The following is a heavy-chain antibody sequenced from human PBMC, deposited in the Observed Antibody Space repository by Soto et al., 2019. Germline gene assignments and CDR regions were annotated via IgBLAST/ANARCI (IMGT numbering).Heavy chain of an antibody. CDR2: ITSSGTAK. D-gene: IGHD3-22*01. CDR1: GCSLNNYY. J-gene: IGHJ6*01. Sequence: GGSLRLSCGASGCSLNNYYMRCIRQAPGKGLEWVSHITSSGTAKYYADSVKGRFTCPKDNAENSLYLQMNRLRAEDTAMYYSAGVPGDSSSWYYFYNRGQRT. CDR3: AGVPGDSSSWYYFYN. V-gene: IGHV3-11*01.